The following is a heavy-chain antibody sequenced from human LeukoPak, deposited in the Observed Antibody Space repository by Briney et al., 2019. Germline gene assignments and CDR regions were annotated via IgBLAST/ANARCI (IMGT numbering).Heavy chain of an antibody. CDR1: GGSISTTYYY. Sequence: SETLSLTCTVSGGSISTTYYYWGWIRQPPGKGLEWIGAIYYTGSTSYNPSLKSRVAISVDTSKNQFSLNVSSVTVADTAVYYCASRTARGVYFDYWGLGTLVTVSS. CDR3: ASRTARGVYFDY. J-gene: IGHJ4*02. D-gene: IGHD3-10*01. CDR2: IYYTGST. V-gene: IGHV4-39*01.